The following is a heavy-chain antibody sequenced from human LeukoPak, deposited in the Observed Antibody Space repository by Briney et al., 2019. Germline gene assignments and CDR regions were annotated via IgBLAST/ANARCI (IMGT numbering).Heavy chain of an antibody. V-gene: IGHV3-15*01. CDR3: TTDPIYLGYCSGGSCYY. D-gene: IGHD2-15*01. CDR2: IKSKTDGGTT. Sequence: PGGSLGLSCAASGFTFSNAWMSWVRQAPGKGLEWVGRIKSKTDGGTTDYAAPVKGRFTISRDDSKNTLCLQMNSLKTEDTAVYYCTTDPIYLGYCSGGSCYYWGQGTLVTVSS. J-gene: IGHJ4*02. CDR1: GFTFSNAW.